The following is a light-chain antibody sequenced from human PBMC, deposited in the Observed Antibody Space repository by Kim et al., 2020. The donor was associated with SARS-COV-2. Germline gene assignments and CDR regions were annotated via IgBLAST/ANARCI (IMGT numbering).Light chain of an antibody. Sequence: QPVLTQPPSASGTPGQTVTISCSGSSSNIGSNVVNRYQHVPGTAPKLLIYTNNPRPAGVPDRFSGSKSGTSASLAISGLQSEDEADYYCTTWDDSLNGPVFGGGTQLTVL. CDR3: TTWDDSLNGPV. CDR2: TNN. J-gene: IGLJ3*02. V-gene: IGLV1-44*01. CDR1: SSNIGSNV.